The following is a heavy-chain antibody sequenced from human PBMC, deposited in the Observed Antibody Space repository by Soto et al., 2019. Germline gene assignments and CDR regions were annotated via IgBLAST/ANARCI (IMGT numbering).Heavy chain of an antibody. D-gene: IGHD5-18*01. CDR1: GFTFSSYG. V-gene: IGHV3-21*01. J-gene: IGHJ4*02. CDR3: ARDQPGYSYGYGLGY. CDR2: ISCSSSNI. Sequence: GGSLRLSCASSGFTFSSYGMHLVRQAPGKGLEWVSSISCSSSNIYYADSVKGRFTISRDNAKNSLYLQMNSLRAEDTAVYYCARDQPGYSYGYGLGYWGQGTLVTVSS.